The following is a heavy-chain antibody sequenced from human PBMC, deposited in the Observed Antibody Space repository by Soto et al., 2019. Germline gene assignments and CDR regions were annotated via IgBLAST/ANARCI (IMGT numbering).Heavy chain of an antibody. CDR1: GFTFSSYA. D-gene: IGHD3-3*01. V-gene: IGHV3-23*01. CDR3: AKYLITVSELRYYGMDV. CDR2: ISGSGGST. J-gene: IGHJ6*02. Sequence: QAGGSLRLSCAASGFTFSSYAMSWVRQAPGKGLEWVSAISGSGGSTYYADSVKGRFTISRDNSKNTLYLQMNSLRAEDTAVYYCAKYLITVSELRYYGMDVWGQGTTVTVSS.